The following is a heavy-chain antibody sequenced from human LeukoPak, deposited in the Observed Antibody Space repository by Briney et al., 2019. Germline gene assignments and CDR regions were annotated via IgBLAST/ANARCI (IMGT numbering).Heavy chain of an antibody. D-gene: IGHD6-19*01. V-gene: IGHV3-33*01. J-gene: IGHJ4*02. Sequence: GGSLRLSCAASGFTFSSYGMHWVRQAPGKGLEWVAVIWYDGSNKYYADSVKGRFAISRDNSKNTLYLQMNSLRAEDTAVYYCARDGSSGWYWVDYWGQGTLVTVSS. CDR1: GFTFSSYG. CDR3: ARDGSSGWYWVDY. CDR2: IWYDGSNK.